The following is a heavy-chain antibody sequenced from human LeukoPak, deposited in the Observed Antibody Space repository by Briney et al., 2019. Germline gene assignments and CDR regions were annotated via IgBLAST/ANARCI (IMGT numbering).Heavy chain of an antibody. J-gene: IGHJ4*02. CDR2: ISYDGDKQ. CDR1: GFTFNTFA. CDR3: AKPYNGLDY. D-gene: IGHD2-8*01. V-gene: IGHV3-30-3*02. Sequence: PGGSLRLSCAATGFTFNTFAMHWVRQAPGKGLEWLGLISYDGDKQIYPASVKGRFSFSRDNAKNTLYLQMNSLRAEDTAIYYCAKPYNGLDYWGQGTLVTVSS.